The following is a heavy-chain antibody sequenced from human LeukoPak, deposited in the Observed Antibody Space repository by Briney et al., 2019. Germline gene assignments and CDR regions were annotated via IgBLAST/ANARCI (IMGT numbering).Heavy chain of an antibody. CDR3: AKDPPLYYYGSGDVLDY. V-gene: IGHV3-23*01. CDR2: ISGSGGST. J-gene: IGHJ4*02. D-gene: IGHD3-10*01. CDR1: GFTFSSYG. Sequence: PGGSLRLSCAASGFTFSSYGMSWVRQAPGKGLEWVSAISGSGGSTYYADSVKGRFTISRDNSKNTLYLQMNSLRAEDTAVYYCAKDPPLYYYGSGDVLDYWGQGTLVTVSS.